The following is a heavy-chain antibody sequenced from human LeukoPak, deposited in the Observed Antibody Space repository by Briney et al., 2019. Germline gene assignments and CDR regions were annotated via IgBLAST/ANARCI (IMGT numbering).Heavy chain of an antibody. D-gene: IGHD4-23*01. CDR2: IYYSGST. J-gene: IGHJ6*03. CDR3: ATRPTPPYYYYYMDV. V-gene: IGHV4-61*01. Sequence: SETLSLTCTVSGGSISGGHYYWSWIRQPPGKGLEWIGYIYYSGSTNYNPSLKSRVTISIDTSKNQFSLKLSSVTSADTAVYFCATRPTPPYYYYYMDVWGKGTTVTISS. CDR1: GGSISGGHYY.